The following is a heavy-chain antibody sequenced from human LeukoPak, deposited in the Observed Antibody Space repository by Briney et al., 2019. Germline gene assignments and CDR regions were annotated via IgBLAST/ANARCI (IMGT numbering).Heavy chain of an antibody. J-gene: IGHJ4*02. CDR2: IYYSGST. V-gene: IGHV4-59*01. D-gene: IGHD3-10*01. CDR1: GGSISSYY. CDR3: ARERTDYGSGSYYTDY. Sequence: SETLSLTCTVSGGSISSYYWSWIRQPPGKGLEWIGYIYYSGSTNYNPSLKSRVTISVDTSKNQFSLKLSSVAAADTAVYYCARERTDYGSGSYYTDYWGQGTLVTVSS.